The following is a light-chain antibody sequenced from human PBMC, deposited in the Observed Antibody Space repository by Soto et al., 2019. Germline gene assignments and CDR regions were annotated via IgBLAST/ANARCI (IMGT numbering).Light chain of an antibody. Sequence: DIQLTQSPSSLSASVGDRVTITCRPSQSISSYLNWYQRKPGKAPKLLIYTASSLQSGVPSRFSGSGAGTDLTLTISSLQPEDCATYYCQQSYRTPPTFGQGTKVEIK. V-gene: IGKV1-39*01. CDR3: QQSYRTPPT. CDR2: TAS. CDR1: QSISSY. J-gene: IGKJ2*01.